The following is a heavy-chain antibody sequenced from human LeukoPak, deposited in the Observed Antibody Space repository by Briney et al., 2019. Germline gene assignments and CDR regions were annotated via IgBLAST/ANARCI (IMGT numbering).Heavy chain of an antibody. J-gene: IGHJ3*02. Sequence: SETLSLTCIVSGGSISSYYWSWIRQPPGKGLEWIGYIYYSGSTNYNPSLKSRVTISVDTSKNQFSLKLSSVTAADTAVYYCASVVPPKGHAFDIWGQGTMVTVSS. CDR3: ASVVPPKGHAFDI. CDR2: IYYSGST. D-gene: IGHD3-16*02. CDR1: GGSISSYY. V-gene: IGHV4-59*01.